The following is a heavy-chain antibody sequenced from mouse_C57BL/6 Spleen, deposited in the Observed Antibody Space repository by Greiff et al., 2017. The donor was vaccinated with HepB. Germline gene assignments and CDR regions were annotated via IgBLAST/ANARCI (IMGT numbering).Heavy chain of an antibody. D-gene: IGHD1-1*01. J-gene: IGHJ2*01. CDR3: ARDSRNYYGSSYGYYFDY. CDR2: INYDGSST. V-gene: IGHV5-16*01. CDR1: GFTFSDYY. Sequence: EVQLVESEGGLVQPGSSMKLSCTASGFTFSDYYMAWVRQVPEKGLEWVANINYDGSSTYYLDSLKSRFIISRDNAKNILYLQMSSLKSEDTATYYCARDSRNYYGSSYGYYFDYWGQGTTLTVSS.